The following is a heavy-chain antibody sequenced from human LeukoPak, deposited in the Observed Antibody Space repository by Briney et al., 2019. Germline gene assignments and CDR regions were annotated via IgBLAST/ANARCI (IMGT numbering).Heavy chain of an antibody. CDR1: RFAFRSYG. V-gene: IGHV3-30*03. Sequence: GGSLRLSCAASRFAFRSYGMHWVRQAPGKGLEWVAVISHDGNDKHYADSLKGRITISRDNSKNTLYLQTNSLRAEDTAVYYCARDAGTWGYGYNFDYWGQGTLVSVSS. D-gene: IGHD6-13*01. CDR2: ISHDGNDK. J-gene: IGHJ4*02. CDR3: ARDAGTWGYGYNFDY.